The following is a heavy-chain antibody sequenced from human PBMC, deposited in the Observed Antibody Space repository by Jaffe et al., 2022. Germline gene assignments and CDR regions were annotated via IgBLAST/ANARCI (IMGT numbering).Heavy chain of an antibody. V-gene: IGHV4-4*02. J-gene: IGHJ5*02. D-gene: IGHD2-2*01. CDR1: GGSISSSNW. Sequence: QVQLQESGPGLVKPSGTLSLTCAVSGGSISSSNWWSWVRQPPGKGLEWIGEIYHSGSTNYNPSLKSRVTISVDKSKNQFSLKLSSVTAADTAVYYCARVGEDIVVVPAAMDYNWFDPWGQGTLVTVSS. CDR3: ARVGEDIVVVPAAMDYNWFDP. CDR2: IYHSGST.